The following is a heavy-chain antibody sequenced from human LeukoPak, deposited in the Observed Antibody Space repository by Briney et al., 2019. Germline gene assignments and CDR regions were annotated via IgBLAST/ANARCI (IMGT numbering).Heavy chain of an antibody. CDR1: GYTFSRYW. D-gene: IGHD5-18*01. V-gene: IGHV3-7*01. J-gene: IGHJ4*02. CDR3: AREPKLGYSYGYDY. CDR2: IKQDGSEK. Sequence: PGGSLRLSCAASGYTFSRYWMSWVRQAPGKGLEWVANIKQDGSEKYYVDSVKGRFTISRDNAKNSLYLQMNSLRAEDTAVYYCAREPKLGYSYGYDYWGQGTLVTVSS.